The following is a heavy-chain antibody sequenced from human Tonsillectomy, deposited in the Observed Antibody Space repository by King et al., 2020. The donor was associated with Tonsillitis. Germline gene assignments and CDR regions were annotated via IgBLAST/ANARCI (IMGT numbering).Heavy chain of an antibody. CDR3: ARERFEGQLLNNAFDY. CDR1: GGSFSGDY. J-gene: IGHJ4*02. Sequence: VQLQQWGAGLLKPSETLSLNCAVSGGSFSGDYWSWIRQPPGKGLEWIGEINHSGRTNYNPSLKSRVTISVDTSKNQFSLKMSSVTAADTAVYYCARERFEGQLLNNAFDYWGQGTLVTVSS. V-gene: IGHV4-34*01. CDR2: INHSGRT. D-gene: IGHD6-6*01.